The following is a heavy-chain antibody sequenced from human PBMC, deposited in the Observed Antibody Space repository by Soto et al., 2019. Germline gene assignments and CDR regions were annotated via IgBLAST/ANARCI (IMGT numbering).Heavy chain of an antibody. CDR3: AREERKGIISWFDP. V-gene: IGHV4-30-4*01. J-gene: IGHJ5*02. D-gene: IGHD2-21*01. CDR1: GGSISGVDYF. Sequence: SETLSLTCTVSGGSISGVDYFWSWIRQSPGKGLEWIGYIYYTGITHLNPSLKSRLTMAVDTSKNEFSLKLTSVSAADTAVYFCAREERKGIISWFDPWGQGTPVTVSS. CDR2: IYYTGIT.